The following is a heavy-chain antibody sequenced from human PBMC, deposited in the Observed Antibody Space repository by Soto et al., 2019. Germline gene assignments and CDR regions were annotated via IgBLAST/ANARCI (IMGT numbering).Heavy chain of an antibody. J-gene: IGHJ4*02. Sequence: PSETLSLTCTVSGGSISSGGYYWSWIRQHPGKGLEWIGYIYYSGSTYYNPSLKSRVTISVDTSKNQFSLKLSSVTAADTAVYYCARNRIRLGELSLSFDYWGQGTLVTVSS. V-gene: IGHV4-31*03. CDR2: IYYSGST. D-gene: IGHD3-16*02. CDR3: ARNRIRLGELSLSFDY. CDR1: GGSISSGGYY.